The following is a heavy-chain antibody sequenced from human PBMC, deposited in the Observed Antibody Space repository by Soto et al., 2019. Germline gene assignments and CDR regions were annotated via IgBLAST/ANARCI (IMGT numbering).Heavy chain of an antibody. V-gene: IGHV3-9*01. CDR2: ISWNSEVK. Sequence: EMHLVESGGGLVQPGRSLRLSCAASGFTFDDYAMHWVRQVPGKGLEWVSGISWNSEVKLYADTTKGRFTISRNNADNSVYLQIDSLEVEDTAFYYCVKDRRFLEAWGAFDVWGQGTLVTVSS. D-gene: IGHD3-3*01. J-gene: IGHJ3*01. CDR3: VKDRRFLEAWGAFDV. CDR1: GFTFDDYA.